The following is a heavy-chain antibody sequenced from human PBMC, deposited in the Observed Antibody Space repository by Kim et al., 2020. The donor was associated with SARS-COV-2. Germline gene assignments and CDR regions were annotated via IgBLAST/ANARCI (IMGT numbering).Heavy chain of an antibody. CDR3: ARDSDSSGYYPYYYYYMDV. D-gene: IGHD3-22*01. Sequence: ASVKVSFKASGYTFTSYAMNWVRQAPGQGLVWMGWINTNTGNPTYAQGFTGRFVFSLDTSVSTAYLQISSLKAEDTAVYYCARDSDSSGYYPYYYYYMDVWGKGTTVTVSS. CDR2: INTNTGNP. V-gene: IGHV7-4-1*02. J-gene: IGHJ6*03. CDR1: GYTFTSYA.